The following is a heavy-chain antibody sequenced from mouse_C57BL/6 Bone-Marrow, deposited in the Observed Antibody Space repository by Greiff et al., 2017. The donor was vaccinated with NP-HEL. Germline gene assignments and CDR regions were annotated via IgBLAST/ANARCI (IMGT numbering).Heavy chain of an antibody. V-gene: IGHV7-3*01. CDR1: GFTFTDYY. CDR2: IRNKANGYTT. Sequence: EVKVVESGGGLVQPGGSLSLSCAASGFTFTDYYMSWVRQPPGKALEWLGFIRNKANGYTTEYSASVKGWFTIYRDNYQSILYLQMNALRAEDSATYYCTSHYYGSTWFAYWGQGTLVTVSA. CDR3: TSHYYGSTWFAY. D-gene: IGHD1-1*01. J-gene: IGHJ3*01.